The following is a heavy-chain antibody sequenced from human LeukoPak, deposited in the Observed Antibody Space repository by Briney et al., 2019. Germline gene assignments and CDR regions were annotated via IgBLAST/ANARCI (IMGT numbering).Heavy chain of an antibody. CDR1: GYSISSGYY. CDR3: ARGKVGTSTPALDY. D-gene: IGHD1-1*01. V-gene: IGHV4-38-2*02. CDR2: IYHSGST. J-gene: IGHJ4*02. Sequence: SETLSLTCTVSGYSISSGYYWGWIRQPTGKGLEWIGSIYHSGSTYYNPSLKSRVTISVDTSKNQFSLKLSSVTAADTAVYYCARGKVGTSTPALDYWGQGTLVTVSS.